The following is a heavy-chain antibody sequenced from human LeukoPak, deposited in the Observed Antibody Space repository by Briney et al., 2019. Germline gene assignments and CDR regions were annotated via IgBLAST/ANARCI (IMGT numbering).Heavy chain of an antibody. J-gene: IGHJ4*02. CDR1: GHTFTGYY. CDR3: ARGSGNYALDY. V-gene: IGHV1-2*02. CDR2: INPNSGDT. Sequence: GASVKVSCRPSGHTFTGYYTVWVRQAPGQGLEWMGWINPNSGDTNYAQRFEGRVTMTRDTSISTAYMELSSLRSDDTAIYYCARGSGNYALDYWGQGTLVTVSS. D-gene: IGHD4-11*01.